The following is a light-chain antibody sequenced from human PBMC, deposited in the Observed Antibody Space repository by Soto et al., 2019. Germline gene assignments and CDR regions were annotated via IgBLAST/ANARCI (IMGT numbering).Light chain of an antibody. CDR3: QQYGSPPT. V-gene: IGKV3-20*01. J-gene: IGKJ3*01. Sequence: EIVLTQSPGTLSLSPGERATLSCRASQSVSSSYLAWYQQKPGQAPRLLIYGASSRATGIPDRFSGSGSGTDFALNISRLEPEDFEVYYCQQYGSPPTFGPGTKVDIK. CDR2: GAS. CDR1: QSVSSSY.